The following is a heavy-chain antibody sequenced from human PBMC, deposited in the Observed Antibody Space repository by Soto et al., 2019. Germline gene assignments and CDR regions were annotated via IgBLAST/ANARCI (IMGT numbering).Heavy chain of an antibody. CDR2: ISGSGASK. D-gene: IGHD3-22*01. V-gene: IGHV3-48*03. Sequence: PGGSMKVSCAASGVTFSSYEVNWVRQAPGKGLEWVSSISGSGASKYYAESVKGRFTISRDNAQNSVDLQMNSLRAEDTAIYYCAKATYDTTFYTSSFDSWGQGTLVTVSS. CDR3: AKATYDTTFYTSSFDS. CDR1: GVTFSSYE. J-gene: IGHJ4*02.